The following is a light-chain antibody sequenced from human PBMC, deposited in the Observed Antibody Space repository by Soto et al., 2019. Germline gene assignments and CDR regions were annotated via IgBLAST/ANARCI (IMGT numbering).Light chain of an antibody. V-gene: IGLV2-23*01. CDR2: EAN. J-gene: IGLJ2*01. CDR3: CSYVGTSTI. CDR1: SSDVGSHNL. Sequence: QSVLTQPASVTGSPGQSITISCTGSSSDVGSHNLVSWYQQYPGKAPKLMIFEANKRPSGVSDRFSGSKSGNTASLTVSGLQADDEADYYCCSYVGTSTIFGGGTNLTVL.